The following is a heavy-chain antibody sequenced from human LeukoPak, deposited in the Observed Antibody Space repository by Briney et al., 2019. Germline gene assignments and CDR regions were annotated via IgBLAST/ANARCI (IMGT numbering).Heavy chain of an antibody. CDR3: ARGTYCSSTSCYSSWFDP. Sequence: SETLSLTCTVSGGSISSGNYYWSWIRQPAGRGLEWIGRIYISGSTNYNPSLKSRVTISVDTSKNQFSLKLSSVTAADTAVYYCARGTYCSSTSCYSSWFDPWGQGTLVTVSS. CDR2: IYISGST. D-gene: IGHD2-2*01. J-gene: IGHJ5*02. V-gene: IGHV4-61*02. CDR1: GGSISSGNYY.